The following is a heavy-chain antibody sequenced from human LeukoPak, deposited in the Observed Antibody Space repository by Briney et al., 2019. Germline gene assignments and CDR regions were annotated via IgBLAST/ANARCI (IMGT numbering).Heavy chain of an antibody. D-gene: IGHD3-3*01. CDR2: IYYSGST. CDR1: GGSISSYY. V-gene: IGHV4-59*01. Sequence: SETLSLTCTVSGGSISSYYWSWLRQPPGKGLEWIGYIYYSGSTNYNPSLKSRVTISVDTSKNQFSLKLSSVTAADTAVYYCARHKGRSGYPPLNWYDPWGQGTLVTVSS. J-gene: IGHJ5*02. CDR3: ARHKGRSGYPPLNWYDP.